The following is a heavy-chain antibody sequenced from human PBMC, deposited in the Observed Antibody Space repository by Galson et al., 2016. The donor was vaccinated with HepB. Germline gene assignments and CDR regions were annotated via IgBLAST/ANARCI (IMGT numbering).Heavy chain of an antibody. Sequence: SVKVSCKASGYTFTKFYMHWVRQAPGQGLEWMGVINPGDLNTTSAQKFQGGVTMTTDTSTGTINMELNSLRSEDTALYYCARDENYGVPGSYFDSWGQGTPVTVSS. CDR3: ARDENYGVPGSYFDS. J-gene: IGHJ4*02. CDR2: INPGDLNT. V-gene: IGHV1-46*01. D-gene: IGHD4-17*01. CDR1: GYTFTKFY.